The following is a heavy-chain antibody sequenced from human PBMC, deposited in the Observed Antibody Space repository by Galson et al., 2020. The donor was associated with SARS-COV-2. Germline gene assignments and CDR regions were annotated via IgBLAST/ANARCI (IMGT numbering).Heavy chain of an antibody. J-gene: IGHJ4*02. CDR2: ISYDGSNK. CDR3: AREWLLGFDY. D-gene: IGHD3-22*01. CDR1: GFTFSSYA. Sequence: TGGSMRLSCAASGFTFSSYAMHWVRQAPGKGLQWVTFISYDGSNKYYADSVKGRFTISRDNSKNTLYLQMNSLRAEDTAVYYCAREWLLGFDYWGQGTLVTVSS. V-gene: IGHV3-30-3*01.